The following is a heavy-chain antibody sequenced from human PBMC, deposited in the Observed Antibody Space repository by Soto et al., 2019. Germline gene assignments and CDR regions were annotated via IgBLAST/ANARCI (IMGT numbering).Heavy chain of an antibody. CDR1: GGSISTNW. CDR3: ARHIAVSGTRCFDL. D-gene: IGHD6-19*01. J-gene: IGHJ4*01. CDR2: IYHSGAT. V-gene: IGHV4-4*02. Sequence: QVQLQESGPGLMKPSGTLSLTCTVSGGSISTNWWSWVRQPPGKGLEWIGEIYHSGATNYIPSLKNRVTMSVDMSQNHLSLKVNSVSAADTAMYYFARHIAVSGTRCFDLGGHGTLVTVTS.